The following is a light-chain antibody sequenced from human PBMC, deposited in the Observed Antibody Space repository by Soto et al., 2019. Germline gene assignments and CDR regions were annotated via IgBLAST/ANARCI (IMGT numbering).Light chain of an antibody. CDR3: QQYNDWPMYS. J-gene: IGKJ2*01. V-gene: IGKV3-15*01. CDR2: GAS. CDR1: QSVYNK. Sequence: EIVMTQSPATLSVSPGERATLSCRASQSVYNKFAWYKQRPGQAPRLLIYGASTRATGIPARFSGGGSGTEFSLTISSLQSEDFAVYYCQQYNDWPMYSFGQGTRLEIK.